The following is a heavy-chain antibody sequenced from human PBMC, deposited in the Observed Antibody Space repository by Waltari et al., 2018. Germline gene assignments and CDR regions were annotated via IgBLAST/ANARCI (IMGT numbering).Heavy chain of an antibody. CDR3: ASFVAGTHFS. J-gene: IGHJ4*02. V-gene: IGHV4-39*07. D-gene: IGHD6-19*01. CDR1: GGSISSSSYY. Sequence: QLQLQESGPGLVKPSETLSLTCTVSGGSISSSSYYWGWIRQPPGKGLEWIGSIYYSGSTYYNPSLKSRVTISVETSKNQFSLKLGSVTAADTAVYYCASFVAGTHFSWGQGTLVTVSS. CDR2: IYYSGST.